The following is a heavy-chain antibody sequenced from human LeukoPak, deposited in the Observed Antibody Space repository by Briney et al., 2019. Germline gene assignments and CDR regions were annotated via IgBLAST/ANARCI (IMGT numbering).Heavy chain of an antibody. Sequence: GGSLRLSCAASGFTVSSNYMTWVRQAPGKGLEWVSVIYSGGSTYYADSVKGRFTISRDNSKNTLYLQMNSLRAEDTVVYYCARGTGDGDYVFYWGQGTLVTVSS. CDR2: IYSGGST. V-gene: IGHV3-53*01. J-gene: IGHJ4*02. CDR3: ARGTGDGDYVFY. CDR1: GFTVSSNY. D-gene: IGHD3-16*01.